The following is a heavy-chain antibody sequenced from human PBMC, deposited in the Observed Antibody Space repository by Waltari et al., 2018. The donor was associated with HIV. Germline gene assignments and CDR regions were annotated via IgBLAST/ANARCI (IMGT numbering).Heavy chain of an antibody. CDR1: GGSFSGYY. Sequence: QVQLQQWGAGLLKPSETLSLTCAVYGGSFSGYYWSWISQPPGKGLVWIGEINHSGSPNYNPSLKSRVTISVDTSKNQFSLKLSSVTAADTAVYYCARGRPRYSGIPGVYWGQGTLVTVSS. V-gene: IGHV4-34*01. D-gene: IGHD1-26*01. J-gene: IGHJ4*02. CDR3: ARGRPRYSGIPGVY. CDR2: INHSGSP.